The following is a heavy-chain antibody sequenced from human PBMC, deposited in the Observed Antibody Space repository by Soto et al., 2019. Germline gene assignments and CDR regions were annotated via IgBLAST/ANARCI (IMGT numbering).Heavy chain of an antibody. V-gene: IGHV3-74*01. Sequence: GGSLRLSCAASGFTFSNYWMHWVRQAPGKGLVWVSRINGDANSTNYTDSVKGRFTISRDNAKNTLYLHMTSLRAEDTAVYYGARVPFSIGWSDDYFD. CDR1: GFTFSNYW. CDR2: INGDANST. J-gene: IGHJ4*01. CDR3: ARVPFSIGWSDDYFD. D-gene: IGHD6-19*01.